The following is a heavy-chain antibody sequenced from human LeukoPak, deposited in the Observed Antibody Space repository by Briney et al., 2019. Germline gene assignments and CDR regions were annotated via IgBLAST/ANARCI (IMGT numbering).Heavy chain of an antibody. Sequence: GGSLRLSCAASGFTFSNFGMNWVRQAPGKGLEWVSSISSSGNYKYYSDSVKGRFTISRDNAKNSLYLQMNSLRAEDTAVYYCARDHYCSGGSCIWGKGTMVTVSS. D-gene: IGHD2-15*01. V-gene: IGHV3-21*01. CDR2: ISSSGNYK. CDR3: ARDHYCSGGSCI. J-gene: IGHJ3*02. CDR1: GFTFSNFG.